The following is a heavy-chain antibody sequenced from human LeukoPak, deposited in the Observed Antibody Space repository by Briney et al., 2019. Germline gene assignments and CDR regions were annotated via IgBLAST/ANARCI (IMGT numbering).Heavy chain of an antibody. CDR3: ARDLVQGRTASHRGFDY. Sequence: PSETLSLTCTVSGGSISSYYWSWIRQPPGNGLEWIGYIYYSGSTNYNPSLKSRVTISVDTSKNQFSLKLSSVTAADTAVYYCARDLVQGRTASHRGFDYWGQGTLVTVSS. CDR2: IYYSGST. J-gene: IGHJ4*02. D-gene: IGHD2-8*02. CDR1: GGSISSYY. V-gene: IGHV4-59*01.